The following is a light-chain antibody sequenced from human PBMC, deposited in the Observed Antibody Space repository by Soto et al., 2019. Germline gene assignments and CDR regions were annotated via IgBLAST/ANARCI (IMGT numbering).Light chain of an antibody. Sequence: DIQMTQSPSSLSASVGDRGTINCRASQCISNYLACYQRKPGKVPDLLISSASTLQSGAPSRFSGSGSGTDFTPTISRLQPEDVATYYCQKYNSAPSWTFGQGTKVEIK. CDR3: QKYNSAPSWT. CDR1: QCISNY. V-gene: IGKV1-27*01. J-gene: IGKJ1*01. CDR2: SAS.